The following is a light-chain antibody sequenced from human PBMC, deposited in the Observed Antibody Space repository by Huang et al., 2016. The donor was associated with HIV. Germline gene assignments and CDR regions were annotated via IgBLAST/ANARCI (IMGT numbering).Light chain of an antibody. V-gene: IGKV3-20*01. Sequence: EIVLTQSPGTLSLSPGQRATLSCRASQSVTSDDLAWYQQRPGQAPRRLISGASSSAADIPDRFSGSGSGTDFTLTISRLEPEDFAVYYCQQYGSSPQLTFGGGTKVEIK. J-gene: IGKJ4*01. CDR2: GAS. CDR1: QSVTSDD. CDR3: QQYGSSPQLT.